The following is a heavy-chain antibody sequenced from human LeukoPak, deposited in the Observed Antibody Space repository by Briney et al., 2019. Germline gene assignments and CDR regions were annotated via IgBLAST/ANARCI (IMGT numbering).Heavy chain of an antibody. J-gene: IGHJ4*02. Sequence: PSETLSLTCTVSGGSISSYYWSWIRQPPGKGLEWIGYIYYSGSTNYNPSLKSRVTISVDTSKNQFSLKLSSVTAADTAVYYCARGSRMVRGVSNYFDYWGQGTLITVSS. CDR1: GGSISSYY. D-gene: IGHD3-10*01. CDR2: IYYSGST. V-gene: IGHV4-59*01. CDR3: ARGSRMVRGVSNYFDY.